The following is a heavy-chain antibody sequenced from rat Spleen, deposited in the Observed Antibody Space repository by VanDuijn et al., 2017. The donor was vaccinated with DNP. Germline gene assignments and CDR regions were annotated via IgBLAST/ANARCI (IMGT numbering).Heavy chain of an antibody. V-gene: IGHV5-19*01. D-gene: IGHD1-11*01. CDR1: GFSLTSYG. J-gene: IGHJ2*01. CDR3: SNVGPYGGPDY. CDR2: ISYGGGST. Sequence: VQLKESGPGLVQPSQTLSLTCTVSGFSLTSYGVSWVRQPPEKGLEWVAYISYGGGSTYYGDSVRGRFTISRDNAKSTLYLQMNSLRSEDTATYYCSNVGPYGGPDYWGQGVTVTVSS.